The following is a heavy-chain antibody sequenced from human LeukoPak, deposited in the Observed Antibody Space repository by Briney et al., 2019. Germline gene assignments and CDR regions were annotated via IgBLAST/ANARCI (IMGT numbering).Heavy chain of an antibody. CDR3: ARDPGIAVAGSHY. V-gene: IGHV3-66*01. Sequence: GGSLRLSCAASGFTVSSNYMSWVRQAPGKGLEWFSVIYSGGSTYYADSVKGRFTISRDNSKNTLYLQMNSLRAEDTAVYYCARDPGIAVAGSHYWGQGTLVTVSS. J-gene: IGHJ4*02. CDR1: GFTVSSNY. D-gene: IGHD6-19*01. CDR2: IYSGGST.